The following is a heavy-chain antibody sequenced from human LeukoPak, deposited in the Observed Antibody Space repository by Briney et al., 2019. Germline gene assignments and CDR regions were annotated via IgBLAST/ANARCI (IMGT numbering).Heavy chain of an antibody. J-gene: IGHJ4*02. Sequence: GGSLRLSCAASGFTFSSYSKNWVRQAPGKGLEWVSSISSNSSYIYYADSVKGRFTISRDNAKNSLYLQMISLRDEDTAVYYWAGNSVYGYFDYWGQGTLVTVSS. CDR3: AGNSVYGYFDY. CDR2: ISSNSSYI. CDR1: GFTFSSYS. V-gene: IGHV3-21*01. D-gene: IGHD5/OR15-5a*01.